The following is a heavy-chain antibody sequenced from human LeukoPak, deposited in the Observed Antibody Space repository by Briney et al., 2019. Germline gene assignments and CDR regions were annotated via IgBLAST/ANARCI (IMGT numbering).Heavy chain of an antibody. CDR1: GFTFSSYS. J-gene: IGHJ4*02. V-gene: IGHV3-21*04. CDR3: ARDPNLYSGTYDTY. Sequence: GGSLRLSCAASGFTFSSYSMNWVRQAPGKGLEWVSSISSSSSYIYYADSVKGRFTISRDNAKNSLYLQMNSLRAEDTAVYYCARDPNLYSGTYDTYWGQGTLVTVSS. D-gene: IGHD1-26*01. CDR2: ISSSSSYI.